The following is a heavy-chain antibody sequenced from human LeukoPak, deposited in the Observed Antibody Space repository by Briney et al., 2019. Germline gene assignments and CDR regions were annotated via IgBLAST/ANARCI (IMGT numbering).Heavy chain of an antibody. Sequence: SETLSLTCTVSGGSISSYYWSWIRQPPGKGLEWIGYIYTSGSTNYNPSLKSRVTISVDTSKNQFSLELSSVTAADTAVYYCARGGYNGYYYYYMDVWGKGTTVTVSS. D-gene: IGHD5-24*01. J-gene: IGHJ6*03. CDR3: ARGGYNGYYYYYMDV. CDR1: GGSISSYY. V-gene: IGHV4-4*09. CDR2: IYTSGST.